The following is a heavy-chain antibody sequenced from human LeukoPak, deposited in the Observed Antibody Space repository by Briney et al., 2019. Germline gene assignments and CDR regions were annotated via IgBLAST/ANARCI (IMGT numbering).Heavy chain of an antibody. CDR1: GFTFSSYS. Sequence: GGSLRLSCAASGFTFSSYSMNWVRQAPGKGLEWVSYISSSSSTIYYADSVKGRFIVSRDNSKNTVYLQINSLRAEDTAVYYCARALAAASHTSFDYWGQGTLVTVTS. CDR2: ISSSSSTI. V-gene: IGHV3-48*01. CDR3: ARALAAASHTSFDY. J-gene: IGHJ4*02. D-gene: IGHD6-13*01.